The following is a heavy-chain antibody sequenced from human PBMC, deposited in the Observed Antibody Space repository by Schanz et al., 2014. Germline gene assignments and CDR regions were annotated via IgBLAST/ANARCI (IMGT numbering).Heavy chain of an antibody. CDR2: VSSDGNND. V-gene: IGHV3-30*18. CDR3: AKGSRSGSKVMDV. D-gene: IGHD3-10*01. J-gene: IGHJ6*03. Sequence: QVQLVESGGGVVQPGRSLRLSCAASGFMFSSYGMHWVRQAPGKGLEWVALVSSDGNNDYYTDSVKGRFTISRDSAKNSLYLQMNSLRPEDTALYYCAKGSRSGSKVMDVWGKGTTVTVSS. CDR1: GFMFSSYG.